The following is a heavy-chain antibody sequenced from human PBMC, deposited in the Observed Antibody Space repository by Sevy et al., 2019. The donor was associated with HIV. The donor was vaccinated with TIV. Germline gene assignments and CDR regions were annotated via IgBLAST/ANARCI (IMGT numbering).Heavy chain of an antibody. CDR1: GYSLTKLS. Sequence: ASVKVSCKVSGYSLTKLSIHWVRPGPGKGLEWMGDFDVQDGETIYAKKFQGRLKMTVDTNTDTAYIELSRLTSEDTAEYYCAAVGLRYCSGSSCYQGDWFDPWGQGSLVTVSS. CDR3: AAVGLRYCSGSSCYQGDWFDP. J-gene: IGHJ5*02. V-gene: IGHV1-24*01. D-gene: IGHD2-15*01. CDR2: FDVQDGET.